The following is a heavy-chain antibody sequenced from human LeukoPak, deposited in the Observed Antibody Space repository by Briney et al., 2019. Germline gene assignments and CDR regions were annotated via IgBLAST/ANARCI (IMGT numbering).Heavy chain of an antibody. CDR1: GGSISSSS. CDR3: ANYPPGDYIWSGSFDY. V-gene: IGHV3-23*01. CDR2: ISGSGGST. J-gene: IGHJ4*02. Sequence: ETLSLTCTVSGGSISSSSFYWGWVRQAPGKGLEWVSAISGSGGSTYYADSVKGRFTISRDNSKNTLYLQMNSLRAEDTAVYYCANYPPGDYIWSGSFDYWGQGTLVTVSS. D-gene: IGHD3-3*01.